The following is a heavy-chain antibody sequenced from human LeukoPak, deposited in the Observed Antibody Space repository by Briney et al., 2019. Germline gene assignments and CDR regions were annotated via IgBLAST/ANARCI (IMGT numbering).Heavy chain of an antibody. D-gene: IGHD3-22*01. CDR3: ARPNLYYYDSSGSFGESPYYYYYGMDV. V-gene: IGHV1-69*13. CDR2: IIPIFGTA. CDR1: GGTFSSYA. Sequence: GASVKVSCKASGGTFSSYAISWVRQAPGQGLEWMGGIIPIFGTANYAQKFQGRVTITADESTSTAYMELSSLRSEDTAVYYCARPNLYYYDSSGSFGESPYYYYYGMDVWGQGTTVTVSS. J-gene: IGHJ6*02.